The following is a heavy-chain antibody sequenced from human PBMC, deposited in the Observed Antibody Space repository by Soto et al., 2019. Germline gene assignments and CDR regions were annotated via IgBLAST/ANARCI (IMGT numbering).Heavy chain of an antibody. CDR2: IIPIFGTA. D-gene: IGHD4-17*01. J-gene: IGHJ4*02. V-gene: IGHV1-69*13. CDR1: GGTFSSYA. CDR3: ARAGYPTVTAYYFDY. Sequence: ASVKVSCKASGGTFSSYAISWVRQAPGQGLEWMGGIIPIFGTANYAQKFQGRVTITADESTSTAYMELSSLRSEDTAVYYCARAGYPTVTAYYFDYWGQGTLVTVSS.